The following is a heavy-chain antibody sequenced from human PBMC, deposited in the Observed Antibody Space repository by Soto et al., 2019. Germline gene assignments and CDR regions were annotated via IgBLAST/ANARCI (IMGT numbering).Heavy chain of an antibody. V-gene: IGHV3-21*01. CDR3: AAPSIAVAGYTSKFDT. J-gene: IGHJ5*02. CDR2: ISSSSSYI. D-gene: IGHD6-19*01. Sequence: KPGGSLRLSCAASGFTFSSYSMNWVRQAPGKGLEWVSSISSSSSYIYYADSVKGRFTISRDNAKNSLYLQMNSLRAEDTAVYYCAAPSIAVAGYTSKFDTWGQGTLVTVSS. CDR1: GFTFSSYS.